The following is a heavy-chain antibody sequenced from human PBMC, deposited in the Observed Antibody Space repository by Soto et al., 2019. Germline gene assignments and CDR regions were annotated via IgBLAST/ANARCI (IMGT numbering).Heavy chain of an antibody. CDR1: GGSFSGYY. CDR3: ARAGTEFYYDSRDLDY. CDR2: INHSGST. V-gene: IGHV4-34*01. D-gene: IGHD3-22*01. Sequence: SDTLSLTCAVYGGSFSGYYWSWILQPPGKGLEWIGEINHSGSTNYNPSLKSRVTISVDTSKNQFSLKLSSVTAAYTAVYYCARAGTEFYYDSRDLDYWRQGTLVTVSS. J-gene: IGHJ4*02.